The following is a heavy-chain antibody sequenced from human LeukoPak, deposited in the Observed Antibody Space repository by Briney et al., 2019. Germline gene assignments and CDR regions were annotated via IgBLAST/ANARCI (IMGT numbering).Heavy chain of an antibody. CDR3: ARYGALDY. V-gene: IGHV3-53*01. D-gene: IGHD4-17*01. CDR1: GFTVSSNY. CDR2: IYSGGST. J-gene: IGHJ4*02. Sequence: GGSLRLSCAASGFTVSSNYMSWVRQAPGKGLEWVSVIYSGGSTYYADSVKGRFTISRDNAKNALYLQMKSLRTEDTAVYYCARYGALDYWGQGTLVTVSS.